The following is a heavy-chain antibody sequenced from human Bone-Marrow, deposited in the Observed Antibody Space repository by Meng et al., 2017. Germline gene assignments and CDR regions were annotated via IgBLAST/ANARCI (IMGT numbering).Heavy chain of an antibody. V-gene: IGHV7-4-1*02. D-gene: IGHD2-2*01. Sequence: QGTLVQHESELRKPGASVKVSCKASGYTLTSYAINGLRQAPGQGLEWMGWIDPKTGSPRYAQGFKGRLVFSSDTSVSTAYLQISGLKADDTAVYYCTRDGYSDCSRTSCFDYWGQGTLVTVSS. CDR3: TRDGYSDCSRTSCFDY. CDR2: IDPKTGSP. CDR1: GYTLTSYA. J-gene: IGHJ4*02.